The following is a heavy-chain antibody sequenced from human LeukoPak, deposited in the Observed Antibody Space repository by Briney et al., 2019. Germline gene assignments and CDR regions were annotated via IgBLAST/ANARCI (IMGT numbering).Heavy chain of an antibody. Sequence: PSETLSLTCTVSGGSISSSSYYWGWIRQPPGKGLEWIGSIYYSGSTYYNPSLKSRVTISVDTSKNQFSLKLSSVTAADTAVYYCARSPYSSGWYDYWGQGTLVTVSS. CDR1: GGSISSSSYY. V-gene: IGHV4-39*07. J-gene: IGHJ4*02. CDR3: ARSPYSSGWYDY. D-gene: IGHD6-19*01. CDR2: IYYSGST.